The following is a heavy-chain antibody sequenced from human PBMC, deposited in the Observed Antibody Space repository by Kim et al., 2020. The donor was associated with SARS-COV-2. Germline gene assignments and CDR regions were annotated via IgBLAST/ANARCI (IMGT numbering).Heavy chain of an antibody. D-gene: IGHD7-27*01. CDR2: K. V-gene: IGHV1-18*01. Sequence: KTYAQKLQGRVTMTTDTSTSTAYMELRSRRSDGTAVYYCARGGNWGPFDYWGQGTLVTVSS. J-gene: IGHJ4*02. CDR3: ARGGNWGPFDY.